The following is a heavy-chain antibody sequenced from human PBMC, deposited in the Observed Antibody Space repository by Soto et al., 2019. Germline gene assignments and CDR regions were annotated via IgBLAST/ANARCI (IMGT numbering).Heavy chain of an antibody. CDR1: GFTLRNYA. J-gene: IGHJ4*02. Sequence: GGSLRLSCEASGFTLRNYAMTWVRQAPGKGLEWVSLISANDVGTYYAESVKTRFTISTDQSRNTVYLQMDSLRADDTAIYYCAKAKNDYNWDNRPPFDYWGQGTLVTVYS. V-gene: IGHV3-23*01. CDR2: ISANDVGT. CDR3: AKAKNDYNWDNRPPFDY. D-gene: IGHD1-20*01.